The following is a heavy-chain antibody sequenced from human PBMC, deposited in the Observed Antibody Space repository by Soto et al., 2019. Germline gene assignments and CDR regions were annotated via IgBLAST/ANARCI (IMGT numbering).Heavy chain of an antibody. CDR3: AQVPRYTVTPTDDY. J-gene: IGHJ4*02. Sequence: GGSLRLSCVASGFTFGSYGMHWVRQAPGKGLEWVAVISYDGTNKYYTDSVKGRFTISRDNSKKTLWLQMNSLRAEDTAVYYCAQVPRYTVTPTDDYWGQGTLVTVSS. V-gene: IGHV3-30*18. D-gene: IGHD4-17*01. CDR1: GFTFGSYG. CDR2: ISYDGTNK.